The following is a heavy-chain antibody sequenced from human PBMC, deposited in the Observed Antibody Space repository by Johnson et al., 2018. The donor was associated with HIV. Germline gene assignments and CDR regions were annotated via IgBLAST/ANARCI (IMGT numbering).Heavy chain of an antibody. D-gene: IGHD2-15*01. J-gene: IGHJ3*02. CDR3: ARACSGGSCYEEKSPDAFDI. V-gene: IGHV3-30*14. CDR1: GFTFSSYA. CDR2: ISYDGSNK. Sequence: QVQLVESGGGVVQPGRSLRLSCAASGFTFSSYAMHWVRQAPGKGLEWVAVISYDGSNKYYADSVKGRFTISSDNSKNTLYLQMNSLRAEDTAVYYCARACSGGSCYEEKSPDAFDIWGQGTMVTVSS.